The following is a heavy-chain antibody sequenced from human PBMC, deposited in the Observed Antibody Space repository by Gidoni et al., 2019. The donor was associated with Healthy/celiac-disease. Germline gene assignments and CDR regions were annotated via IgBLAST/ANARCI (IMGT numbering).Heavy chain of an antibody. J-gene: IGHJ3*02. CDR1: GGTFSSYA. Sequence: QVQLVQSGAEVQKPGSSVKVSCKASGGTFSSYAISWVRQAPGQGLEWMGGIIPIFGTANYAQKCQGRVTITADESTSTAYMELSSLRSEDTAVYYCARKRTVTSPDAFDIWGQGTMVTVSS. CDR3: ARKRTVTSPDAFDI. D-gene: IGHD4-17*01. CDR2: IIPIFGTA. V-gene: IGHV1-69*01.